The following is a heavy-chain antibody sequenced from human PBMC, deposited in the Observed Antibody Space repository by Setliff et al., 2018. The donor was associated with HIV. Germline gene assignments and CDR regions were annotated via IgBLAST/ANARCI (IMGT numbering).Heavy chain of an antibody. CDR3: ARSTAGAGASFP. CDR2: ISHSGNT. V-gene: IGHV4-59*11. D-gene: IGHD1-26*01. J-gene: IGHJ5*02. Sequence: SETLSLTCTVSGDSINTHYWSWIRQPPGKGLEWIGCISHSGNTNFNPSLNSRVTISLDASKNQFSLRLTSLTAADTAIYYCARSTAGAGASFPWGRGILVTVSS. CDR1: GDSINTHY.